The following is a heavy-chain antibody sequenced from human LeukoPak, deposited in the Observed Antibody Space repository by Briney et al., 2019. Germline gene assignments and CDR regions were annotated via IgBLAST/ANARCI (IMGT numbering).Heavy chain of an antibody. Sequence: PGGSLRLSCAASGFTFSSYAMPWVRQAPGKGLEWVAVISYDGSNKYYADSVKGRFTISRDNSKNTLYLQMNSLRAEDTAVYYCARDYSSGYPVDYWGQGTLVTVSS. CDR1: GFTFSSYA. CDR2: ISYDGSNK. D-gene: IGHD3-22*01. V-gene: IGHV3-30-3*01. CDR3: ARDYSSGYPVDY. J-gene: IGHJ4*02.